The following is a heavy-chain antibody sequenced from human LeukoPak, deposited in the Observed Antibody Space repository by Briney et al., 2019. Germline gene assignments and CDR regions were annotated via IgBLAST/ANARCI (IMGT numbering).Heavy chain of an antibody. V-gene: IGHV3-23*01. Sequence: GGSLRLSCAASGFTFSSYAMSWVRQAPGKGLEWVSGISGSGGSTYYADSVKGRFTISRDNSKNTLYLQMNSLRAEDTAVYYCAKAGRSITIFGVVPFDYWGQGTLVTVSS. CDR2: ISGSGGST. D-gene: IGHD3-3*01. J-gene: IGHJ4*02. CDR1: GFTFSSYA. CDR3: AKAGRSITIFGVVPFDY.